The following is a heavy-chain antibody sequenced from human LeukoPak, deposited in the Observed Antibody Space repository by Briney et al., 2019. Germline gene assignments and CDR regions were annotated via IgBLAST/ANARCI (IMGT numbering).Heavy chain of an antibody. D-gene: IGHD3-22*01. J-gene: IGHJ5*02. CDR3: TRGAIYDSSGYRWFDP. V-gene: IGHV3-21*06. Sequence: GGSLRLSCAASGFXFSDYSMNWVRQAPGKGLEWVSCITTSSSYIYYADSVKGRFTISRDNAKNSLYLQMNSLRAEDTAVYYCTRGAIYDSSGYRWFDPWGQGTLVTVSS. CDR2: ITTSSSYI. CDR1: GFXFSDYS.